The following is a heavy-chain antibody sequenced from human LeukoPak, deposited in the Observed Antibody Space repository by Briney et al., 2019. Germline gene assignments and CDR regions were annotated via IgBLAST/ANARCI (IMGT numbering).Heavy chain of an antibody. CDR3: ARESDRYFDL. V-gene: IGHV4-34*01. J-gene: IGHJ2*01. CDR1: GGSFSGYY. Sequence: PSETLSLTCAVYGGSFSGYYWSWIRQPPGKGLEWIGEINHSGSTNYNPSLKSRVTISVDTSKNQFSLKLSSVTAADTAVYYCARESDRYFDLWGRGTLVTVSS. CDR2: INHSGST.